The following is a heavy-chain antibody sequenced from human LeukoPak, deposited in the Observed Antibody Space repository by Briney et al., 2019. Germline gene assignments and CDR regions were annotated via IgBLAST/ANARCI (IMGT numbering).Heavy chain of an antibody. J-gene: IGHJ6*03. CDR2: MNPNSGNT. Sequence: ASVKVSCKASGYTFTSYDINWVRRATGQGLEWMGWMNPNSGNTGYAQKFQGRVTITRNTSISTAYMELSSLRSEDTAVYYCAREGRAVAGTYYYYYMDVWGKGTTVTVSS. CDR3: AREGRAVAGTYYYYYMDV. D-gene: IGHD6-19*01. CDR1: GYTFTSYD. V-gene: IGHV1-8*01.